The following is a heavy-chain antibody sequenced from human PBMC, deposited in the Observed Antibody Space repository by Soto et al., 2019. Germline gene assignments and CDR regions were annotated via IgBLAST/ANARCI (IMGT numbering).Heavy chain of an antibody. Sequence: KASETLSLTCTVSGGSISSYYWSWIRQPPGKGLEWIGYIYYSGSTNYNPSLKSRVTISVDTSKNQFSLKLSSVTAADTAVYYCARLDGPYFDYWGQGTLVTVSS. CDR1: GGSISSYY. CDR2: IYYSGST. D-gene: IGHD1-1*01. J-gene: IGHJ4*02. V-gene: IGHV4-59*01. CDR3: ARLDGPYFDY.